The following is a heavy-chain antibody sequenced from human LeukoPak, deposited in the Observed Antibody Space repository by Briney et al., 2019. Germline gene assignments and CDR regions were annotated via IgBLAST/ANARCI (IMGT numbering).Heavy chain of an antibody. CDR1: GFTVSSNY. V-gene: IGHV3-66*01. D-gene: IGHD2-15*01. CDR3: ARGYCSGGSCYRTPYNWFDP. J-gene: IGHJ5*02. Sequence: GGSLRLSCAASGFTVSSNYMSWVRQAPGKGLEWVSVIYSGGSTYYADSVKGRFTISRDNSKNTLYLQMSSLRAEDTAVYYCARGYCSGGSCYRTPYNWFDPWGQGTLVTVSS. CDR2: IYSGGST.